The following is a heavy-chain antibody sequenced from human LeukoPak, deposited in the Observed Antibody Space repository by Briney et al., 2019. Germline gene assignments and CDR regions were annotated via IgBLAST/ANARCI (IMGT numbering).Heavy chain of an antibody. Sequence: GGSLRLSCAASGFTFSTYWMYWVRQTPGQGLVWVSRINSDGTTTNYADSVRGRFTIPRDNAKTTLFLQMNSLRAEDTAVYFRARAYQQWPPRSALDKWGQGTVVTVSS. CDR2: INSDGTTT. J-gene: IGHJ3*02. CDR3: ARAYQQWPPRSALDK. CDR1: GFTFSTYW. V-gene: IGHV3-74*01. D-gene: IGHD6-19*01.